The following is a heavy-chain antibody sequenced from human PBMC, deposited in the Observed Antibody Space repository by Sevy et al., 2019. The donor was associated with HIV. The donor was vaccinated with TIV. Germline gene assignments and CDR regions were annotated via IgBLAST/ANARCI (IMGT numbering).Heavy chain of an antibody. V-gene: IGHV3-30*04. CDR3: ARFPPERAFDI. CDR1: GLTFGSYA. Sequence: GESLKISCAASGLTFGSYAMHWVRQGPGKGLEWVAVISYDARNEDYADSVKGRFTISRDNSKNTLYLQMNSLRAEDTAVYYCARFPPERAFDIWGQGTMVTVSS. J-gene: IGHJ3*02. CDR2: ISYDARNE.